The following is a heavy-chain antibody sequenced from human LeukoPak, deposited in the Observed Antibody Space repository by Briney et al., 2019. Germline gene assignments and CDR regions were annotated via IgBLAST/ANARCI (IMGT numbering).Heavy chain of an antibody. CDR2: IYPGDSDT. CDR3: ASSSSWYLSEYYFDY. V-gene: IGHV5-51*01. J-gene: IGHJ4*02. CDR1: GYSFTSYW. Sequence: GESLKISCKGSGYSFTSYWIGWVRQMPGKGLEWMGIIYPGDSDTRYSPSFQGQVTISADKSISTAYLQWSSLKASDTAMYYCASSSSWYLSEYYFDYWGQGTLVTVS. D-gene: IGHD6-13*01.